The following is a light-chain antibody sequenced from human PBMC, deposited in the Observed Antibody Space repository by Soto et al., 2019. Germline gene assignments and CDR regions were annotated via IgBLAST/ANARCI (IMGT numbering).Light chain of an antibody. CDR2: SNN. CDR3: AAWDYSLNSRGV. Sequence: QSVLTQPPSASGTPGQWVTISCSGSSSNIGSNTENWYQQLPATAPKLLIYSNNQRTSGVPDRFSVSRSGTSASLAISVLQSEAEGDYYCAAWDYSLNSRGVFGGGTKLTVL. J-gene: IGLJ3*02. V-gene: IGLV1-44*01. CDR1: SSNIGSNT.